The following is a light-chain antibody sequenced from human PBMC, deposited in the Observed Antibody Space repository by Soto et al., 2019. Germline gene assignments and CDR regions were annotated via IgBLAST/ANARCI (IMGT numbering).Light chain of an antibody. CDR2: DAS. J-gene: IGKJ1*01. CDR3: QQRSNEWT. Sequence: EIVLTQSPATLSFSPGERATLSCSASQSVSSYLAWYQQKPGQAPRLLIYDASNRATGIRARFSGSGSGTDCTLTISSLAPEDFAVYYCQQRSNEWTFGQGTKVEIK. V-gene: IGKV3-11*01. CDR1: QSVSSY.